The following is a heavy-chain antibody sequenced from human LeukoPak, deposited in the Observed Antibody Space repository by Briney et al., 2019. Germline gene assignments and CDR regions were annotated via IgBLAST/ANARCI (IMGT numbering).Heavy chain of an antibody. CDR3: AADPSIYYYDSSGYLNWFDP. Sequence: ASVKVSCKASGYTFTSYYMHWVRQAPGQGLEWMGWISPNSGGTNYAQKFQGRVTMTRDTSISTAYMELSRLRSDDTAVYYCAADPSIYYYDSSGYLNWFDPWGQGTLVTVSS. V-gene: IGHV1-2*02. D-gene: IGHD3-22*01. CDR1: GYTFTSYY. J-gene: IGHJ5*02. CDR2: ISPNSGGT.